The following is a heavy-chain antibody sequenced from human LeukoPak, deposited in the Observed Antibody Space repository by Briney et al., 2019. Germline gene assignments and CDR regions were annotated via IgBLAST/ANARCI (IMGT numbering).Heavy chain of an antibody. CDR3: AKDSGCSGGSCYLDY. D-gene: IGHD2-15*01. V-gene: IGHV3-30*18. J-gene: IGHJ4*02. CDR1: GFTFSSYH. CDR2: ISYDGSNK. Sequence: GGSLRLSCAASGFTFSSYHMNWVRQAPGKGLEWVAVISYDGSNKYYADSVKGRFTISRDNSKNTLYLQMNSLRAEDTAVYYCAKDSGCSGGSCYLDYWGQGTLVTVSS.